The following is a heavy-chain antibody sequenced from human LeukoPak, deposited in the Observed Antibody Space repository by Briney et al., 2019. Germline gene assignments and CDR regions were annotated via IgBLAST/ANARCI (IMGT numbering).Heavy chain of an antibody. CDR2: INHSGST. Sequence: SETLSLTCTVSGGSIGSYYWSWIRQPPGKGLEWIGEINHSGSTNYNPSLKSRVTISVDTSKNQFSLKLSSVTAADTAVYYCARPRYYGSGSYLFDPWGQGTLVTVSS. J-gene: IGHJ5*02. CDR1: GGSIGSYY. D-gene: IGHD3-10*01. V-gene: IGHV4-34*01. CDR3: ARPRYYGSGSYLFDP.